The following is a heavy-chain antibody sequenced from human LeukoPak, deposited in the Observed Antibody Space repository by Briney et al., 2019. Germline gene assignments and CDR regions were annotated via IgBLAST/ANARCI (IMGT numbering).Heavy chain of an antibody. CDR2: TYSTGNK. CDR3: AIPVGGYFDY. J-gene: IGHJ4*02. CDR1: GFSVRGSY. V-gene: IGHV3-66*01. Sequence: GGSLRLSCAASGFSVRGSYMSWVRQAPGKGLEWVSTTYSTGNKYYADSVKGRFTISRDNSKDTLYLQMNSLRAEDTAVYYCAIPVGGYFDYWGQGISVTVSS.